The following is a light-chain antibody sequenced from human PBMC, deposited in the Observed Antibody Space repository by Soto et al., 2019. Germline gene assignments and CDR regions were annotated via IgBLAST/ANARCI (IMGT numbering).Light chain of an antibody. J-gene: IGKJ2*01. CDR1: KSVSNNY. Sequence: EVVLTQSPGTLSLSPGERATLSCRASKSVSNNYFARYQQKPGQAPRLLIFGFSDRALGIPDRFSGSGSGTDFTLTISRLEPEDFAVYYCQQYGSSPPYTFGQGTKLEIK. CDR2: GFS. CDR3: QQYGSSPPYT. V-gene: IGKV3-20*01.